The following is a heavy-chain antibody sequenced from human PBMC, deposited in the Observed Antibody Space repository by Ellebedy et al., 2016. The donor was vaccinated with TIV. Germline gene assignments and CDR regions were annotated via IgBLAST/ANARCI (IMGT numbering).Heavy chain of an antibody. Sequence: MPSETLSLTCAVSGGSISSGDYSWSWIRQPPGKGLEWIGYIYYSGSTYYNPSLKSRVTISVDTSKNQFSLKLSSVTAADTAVYYCAKKESGIPSSSGYYLSNAFDIWGQGTMVTVSS. V-gene: IGHV4-30-2*02. CDR2: IYYSGST. CDR3: AKKESGIPSSSGYYLSNAFDI. J-gene: IGHJ3*02. CDR1: GGSISSGDYS. D-gene: IGHD3-22*01.